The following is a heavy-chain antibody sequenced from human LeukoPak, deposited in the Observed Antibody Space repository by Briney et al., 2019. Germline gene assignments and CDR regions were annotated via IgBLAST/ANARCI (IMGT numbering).Heavy chain of an antibody. CDR3: ARDFRGGYDFWSGYYTPYYFDY. D-gene: IGHD3-3*01. Sequence: AASVKVSCKASGYTFTSYYMHWVRQAPGQGLEWMGIINPSGGSTSYAQKFQGRVTMTRDMSTSTVYMELSSLRSEDTAVYYCARDFRGGYDFWSGYYTPYYFDYWGQGTLVTVSP. CDR1: GYTFTSYY. V-gene: IGHV1-46*01. CDR2: INPSGGST. J-gene: IGHJ4*02.